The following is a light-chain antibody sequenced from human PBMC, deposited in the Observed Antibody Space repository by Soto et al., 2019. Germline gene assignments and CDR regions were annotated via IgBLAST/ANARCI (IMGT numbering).Light chain of an antibody. CDR1: QTINNN. J-gene: IGKJ1*01. V-gene: IGKV3-15*01. CDR3: QQYHSWHSRT. Sequence: MTQSPSTLSVSPGERATLSCRASQTINNNVAWYQLKDGQVPRLLIYGASTRANDIPARFSGSGSGTELTLTISSLQYADYAVSYCQQYHSWHSRTFGQGTKVDIK. CDR2: GAS.